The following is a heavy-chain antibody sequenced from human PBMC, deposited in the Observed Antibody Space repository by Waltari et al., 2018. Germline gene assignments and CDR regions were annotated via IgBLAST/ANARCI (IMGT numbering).Heavy chain of an antibody. V-gene: IGHV3-48*01. CDR2: ISSSSSTI. CDR1: GFTFSSYS. D-gene: IGHD1-26*01. J-gene: IGHJ6*02. CDR3: ARSVPVSGSYYYYYGMDV. Sequence: EVQLVESGGGLVQPGGSLRLSCAASGFTFSSYSMNWVRQAPGKGLEWVSYISSSSSTIYYADSVKGRFTISRENAKNSLYLQMNSLRAEDTAVYYCARSVPVSGSYYYYYGMDVWGQGTTVTVSS.